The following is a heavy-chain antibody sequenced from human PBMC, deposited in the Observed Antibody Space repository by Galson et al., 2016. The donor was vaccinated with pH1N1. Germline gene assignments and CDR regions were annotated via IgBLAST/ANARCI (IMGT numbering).Heavy chain of an antibody. CDR2: ILYDGTNE. J-gene: IGHJ4*02. D-gene: IGHD5-12*01. V-gene: IGHV3-30*03. CDR1: GFTFSSYG. Sequence: SLRLSCAASGFTFSSYGVHWVRQAPGKGLEWVAVILYDGTNEYYADSVKGRFTISRDKTQSTVYLQMNSLRTEDTTVYYCARDSEYSGHEGFHWGQGTLVTVSS. CDR3: ARDSEYSGHEGFH.